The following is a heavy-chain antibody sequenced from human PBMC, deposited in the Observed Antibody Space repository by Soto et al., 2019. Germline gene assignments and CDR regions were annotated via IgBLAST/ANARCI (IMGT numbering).Heavy chain of an antibody. CDR2: IKSKTDGGTT. Sequence: RRLSCAASGFTFSNAWMSWVRQAPGKGLEWVGRIKSKTDGGTTDYAAPVKGRFTISRDDSKNTLYLQMNSLKTEDTAVYYCTTSEPVIYDYVWGSYRTYDAFDIWGQGTMVTVSS. CDR1: GFTFSNAW. D-gene: IGHD3-16*02. CDR3: TTSEPVIYDYVWGSYRTYDAFDI. V-gene: IGHV3-15*01. J-gene: IGHJ3*02.